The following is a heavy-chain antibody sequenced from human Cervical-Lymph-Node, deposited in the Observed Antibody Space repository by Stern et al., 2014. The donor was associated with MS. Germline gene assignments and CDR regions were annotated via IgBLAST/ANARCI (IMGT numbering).Heavy chain of an antibody. V-gene: IGHV2-70*13. CDR1: GLSLSTSGMC. D-gene: IGHD4-11*01. J-gene: IGHJ4*02. CDR3: ARIRDDFSNYYFDS. Sequence: QITLKESGPALVKPTQTLTLTCTFSGLSLSTSGMCVSWIRQPPAKALEWLALIVWEDDKYYNTSLQTRLTISKEASKNQVVLTMTNVDPVDTATYFCARIRDDFSNYYFDSWGQGTLVTVSS. CDR2: IVWEDDK.